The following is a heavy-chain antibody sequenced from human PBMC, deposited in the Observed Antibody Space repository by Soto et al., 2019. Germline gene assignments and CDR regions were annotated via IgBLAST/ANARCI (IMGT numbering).Heavy chain of an antibody. CDR3: ARDFGRHCSSTRCDPVYFDY. J-gene: IGHJ4*02. V-gene: IGHV4-59*01. CDR2: IHYSGST. CDR1: GVSISDYY. Sequence: QVQLQESGPGLVKPSETLSLTCTVSGVSISDYYWSWIRQPPGKGLEWIGYIHYSGSTDYNPSLKSRVTISVDMSEKQFSLELTSVTATDTAVYYCARDFGRHCSSTRCDPVYFDYWGQGTLVTVSS. D-gene: IGHD2-2*01.